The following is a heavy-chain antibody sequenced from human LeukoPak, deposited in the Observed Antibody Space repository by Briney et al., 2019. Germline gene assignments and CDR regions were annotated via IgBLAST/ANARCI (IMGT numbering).Heavy chain of an antibody. CDR3: ARARVVVALYYYYMDV. CDR2: IYFTTGRF. D-gene: IGHD2-15*01. J-gene: IGHJ6*03. CDR1: GGSITNYF. V-gene: IGHV4-59*01. Sequence: SETLSLTCTVSGGSITNYFWTWIRQPPGKGLEWIGYIYFTTGRFYYNPSLKSRVTISVDTSKNQFSLKLSSVTAADTAVYYCARARVVVALYYYYMDVWGKGTTVTVSS.